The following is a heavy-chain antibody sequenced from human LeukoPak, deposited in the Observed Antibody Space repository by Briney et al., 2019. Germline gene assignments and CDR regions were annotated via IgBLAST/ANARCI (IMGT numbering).Heavy chain of an antibody. D-gene: IGHD2-15*01. Sequence: GGSLRLSCAAPGFTFSSYAMSWVRQAPGKGLEWVSAISGSGGSTYYADSVKGRFTISRDNSKNTLYLQMNSLRAEDTAVYYCAAGRRYCSGGSCYRINAFDIWGQGTMVTVSS. CDR2: ISGSGGST. CDR3: AAGRRYCSGGSCYRINAFDI. V-gene: IGHV3-23*01. J-gene: IGHJ3*02. CDR1: GFTFSSYA.